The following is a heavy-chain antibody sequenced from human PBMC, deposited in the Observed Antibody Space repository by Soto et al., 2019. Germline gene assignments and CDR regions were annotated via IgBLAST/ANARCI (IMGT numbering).Heavy chain of an antibody. CDR1: GGSVSSGSYY. D-gene: IGHD2-2*01. CDR2: IYYSGST. J-gene: IGHJ5*02. Sequence: QVQLQESGPGLVKPSETLSLTCTVSGGSVSSGSYYWSWIRQPPGKGLEWIGYIYYSGSTNYNPSLKSRVNISVDTAQNQFSLQLSSVTAADTAVYYCARGSGYCISTSCSPNWFDPWGQGTLVTVSS. CDR3: ARGSGYCISTSCSPNWFDP. V-gene: IGHV4-61*01.